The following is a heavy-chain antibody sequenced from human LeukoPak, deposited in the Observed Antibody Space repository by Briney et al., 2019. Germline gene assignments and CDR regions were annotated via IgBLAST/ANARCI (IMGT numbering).Heavy chain of an antibody. V-gene: IGHV3-33*01. CDR3: ARDLPRGYSGYDRGLDY. D-gene: IGHD5-12*01. CDR1: GFTFSSYG. J-gene: IGHJ4*02. CDR2: IWYDGSNK. Sequence: PGRSLRLSCAASGFTFSSYGMHWVRQAPGKGLEWVAVIWYDGSNKYYADSVKGRFTISRDNSKNTLYLQMNSLRAEDTAVYYCARDLPRGYSGYDRGLDYWGQGTLVTVSS.